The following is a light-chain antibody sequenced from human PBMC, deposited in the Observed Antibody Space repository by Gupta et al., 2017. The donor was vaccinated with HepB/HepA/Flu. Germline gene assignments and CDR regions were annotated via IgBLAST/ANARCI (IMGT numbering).Light chain of an antibody. Sequence: DIQMTHFPSSVSAYVGDTFTITFWASQGISWLAWYQQKPGKAPNLLIYAASTLQSGVPSRFSGSGSGTSFTLTISSLQPEDFATYYCQQANSFPLTFGQGTRLEIK. J-gene: IGKJ5*01. CDR3: QQANSFPLT. CDR2: AAS. V-gene: IGKV1D-12*01. CDR1: QGISW.